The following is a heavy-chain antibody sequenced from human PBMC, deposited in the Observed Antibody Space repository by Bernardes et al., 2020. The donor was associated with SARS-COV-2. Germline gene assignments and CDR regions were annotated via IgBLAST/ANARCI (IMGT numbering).Heavy chain of an antibody. CDR3: ARLGKTSGLFCSGGRCYSGSLDV. D-gene: IGHD2-15*01. J-gene: IGHJ6*02. Sequence: LYLTCTFSGGSISSGDYYWSWIRPPPGKGLEWIGYIYYSGTTYYNPSLKSRVIISVDTSKNQFSLKLNSVTAADTAVYYCARLGKTSGLFCSGGRCYSGSLDVWGQGTTVTVSS. CDR1: GGSISSGDYY. V-gene: IGHV4-30-4*01. CDR2: IYYSGTT.